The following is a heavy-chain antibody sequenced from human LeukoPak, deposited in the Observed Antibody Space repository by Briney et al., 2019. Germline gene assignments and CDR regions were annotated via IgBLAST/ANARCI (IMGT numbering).Heavy chain of an antibody. CDR1: GFTFSSFA. CDR2: ISSSGSGT. J-gene: IGHJ4*02. Sequence: PGGSLRLSCAASGFTFSSFAMSWVRQAPGKGLEWVSTISSSGSGTYYADSVKGRFTISRDNSNNALYLQMNSPRAEDSAVYYCAKDQYGDLSNNFDYWGQGTLVTVSS. D-gene: IGHD4-17*01. CDR3: AKDQYGDLSNNFDY. V-gene: IGHV3-23*01.